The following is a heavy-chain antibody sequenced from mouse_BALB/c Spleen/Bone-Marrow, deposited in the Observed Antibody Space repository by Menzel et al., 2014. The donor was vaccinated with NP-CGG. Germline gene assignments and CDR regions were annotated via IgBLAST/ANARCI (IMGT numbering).Heavy chain of an antibody. CDR1: GHSITSDYA. V-gene: IGHV3-2*02. D-gene: IGHD1-2*01. J-gene: IGHJ4*01. Sequence: KLTESGPGPEKPSQALSLTCTVTGHSITSDYAWNWIRQIPGHKLDWMGYIIYIGHTTYNPSLKSRISTRPHTSKNQFSLQLNSVTTEDPATYYGARGGYGDAMDYGGQGTSGTVSS. CDR3: ARGGYGDAMDY. CDR2: IIYIGHT.